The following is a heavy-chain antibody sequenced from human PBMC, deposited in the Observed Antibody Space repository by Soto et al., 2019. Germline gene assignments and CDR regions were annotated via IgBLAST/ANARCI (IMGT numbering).Heavy chain of an antibody. D-gene: IGHD6-13*01. Sequence: PSETLSLTCTVAGGSIRSSSYYWGWIRQPPGKGLEWIGRIYYSGSTYYNPSLKSRVTISVDTSKNQFSLKLSSVTAADTAVYYCARLGPRAAAAPDYWGQGTLVTVSS. CDR2: IYYSGST. J-gene: IGHJ4*02. V-gene: IGHV4-39*01. CDR1: GGSIRSSSYY. CDR3: ARLGPRAAAAPDY.